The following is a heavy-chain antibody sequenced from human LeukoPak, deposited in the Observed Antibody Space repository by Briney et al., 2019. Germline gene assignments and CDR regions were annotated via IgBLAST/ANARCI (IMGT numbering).Heavy chain of an antibody. CDR2: FDPEDGET. V-gene: IGHV1-24*01. D-gene: IGHD3-10*01. CDR3: ATVLSISTGRGVIIGANWSDP. CDR1: GYTLTALS. Sequence: ASVKVSCKVSGYTLTALSMHWVRQAPGKALEWMGGFDPEDGETIYAQKFQGRVTMTEDTSTDTAYMELSSLRSEDTAVYYCATVLSISTGRGVIIGANWSDPWGQGTLVTVSS. J-gene: IGHJ5*02.